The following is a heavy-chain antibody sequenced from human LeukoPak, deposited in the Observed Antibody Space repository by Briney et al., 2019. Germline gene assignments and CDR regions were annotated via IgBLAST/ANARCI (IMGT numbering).Heavy chain of an antibody. D-gene: IGHD4-17*01. CDR3: ARSSDYGDYLKYFQH. CDR1: GGTFSSYA. V-gene: IGHV1-69*13. Sequence: SVKVSCKASGGTFSSYAISWVRQAPGQGLEWMGGIIPIFGTANYAQKFQGRVTITADESTSTAYMELSSLRSEDTAVYYCARSSDYGDYLKYFQHWGQGTLVTVSP. J-gene: IGHJ1*01. CDR2: IIPIFGTA.